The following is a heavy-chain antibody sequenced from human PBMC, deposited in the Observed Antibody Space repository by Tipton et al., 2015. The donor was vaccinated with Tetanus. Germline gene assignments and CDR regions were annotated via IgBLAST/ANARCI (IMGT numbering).Heavy chain of an antibody. CDR1: GFTFSSYA. CDR2: ISGSGGST. Sequence: SLRLSCAASGFTFSSYAMSWVRQAPGKGLEWVSAISGSGGSTYYADSVKGRFTISRDNSKNTLYLQMNSLRAEDTAVYYCAKDQGSSWYEGVDYWGQGTLVTVSS. J-gene: IGHJ4*02. D-gene: IGHD6-13*01. CDR3: AKDQGSSWYEGVDY. V-gene: IGHV3-23*01.